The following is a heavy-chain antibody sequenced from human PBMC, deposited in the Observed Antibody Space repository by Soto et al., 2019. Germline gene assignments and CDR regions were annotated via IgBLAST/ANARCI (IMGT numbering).Heavy chain of an antibody. CDR1: GFIFSDYA. D-gene: IGHD3-22*01. Sequence: EVQLLESGGGLVQPGGSLRLSCAASGFIFSDYAMSWVRHVPGKGLQWVSVISGTSGRTEYADSVRGRFTISRDNSKNTLYLDIDSLRADDTAVYYCARDGGPVIITFDSWCPGALVHVSS. CDR2: ISGTSGRT. V-gene: IGHV3-23*01. J-gene: IGHJ4*02. CDR3: ARDGGPVIITFDS.